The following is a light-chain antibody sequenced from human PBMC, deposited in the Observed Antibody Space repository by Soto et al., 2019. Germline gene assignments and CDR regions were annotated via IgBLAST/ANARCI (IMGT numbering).Light chain of an antibody. CDR2: EVS. V-gene: IGLV2-8*01. Sequence: QYAQTLPPSASGTTGQTVTISCTGTSSDVGGYNYVSWYQQHPGKAAKLMIYEVSKRPSGVPDRFSGSKSGNTASLTVSGLQAEDEADYYCSSYACSNSYVFGTGSKVTVL. CDR1: SSDVGGYNY. CDR3: SSYACSNSYV. J-gene: IGLJ1*01.